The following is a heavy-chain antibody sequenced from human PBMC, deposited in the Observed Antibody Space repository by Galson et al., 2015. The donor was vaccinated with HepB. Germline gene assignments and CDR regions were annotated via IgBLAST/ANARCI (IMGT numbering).Heavy chain of an antibody. D-gene: IGHD4-17*01. Sequence: SLRLSCAASGFTFSSYWMSWVRQAPGKGLEWVANIKQDGSEKYYVDSVKGRFTISRDNSNNIVYLQMNRLRAEDTAVYYCARRGYGDYSPFDYWGQGTLVTVSS. J-gene: IGHJ4*02. CDR2: IKQDGSEK. V-gene: IGHV3-7*03. CDR3: ARRGYGDYSPFDY. CDR1: GFTFSSYW.